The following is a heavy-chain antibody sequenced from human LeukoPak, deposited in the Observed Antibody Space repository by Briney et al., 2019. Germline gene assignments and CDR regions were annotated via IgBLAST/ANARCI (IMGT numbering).Heavy chain of an antibody. CDR1: GESFSSYY. CDR3: ARSIAARTPYCGGDCYPFDY. Sequence: PSETLSLTCAFHGESFSSYYWGWIRQPPGKGLEWIGSIYYSGSTYYNPSLKSRVTISVDTSKNQFSLKLSSVTAADTAVYYCARSIAARTPYCGGDCYPFDYWGQGTLVTVSS. CDR2: IYYSGST. V-gene: IGHV4-39*01. J-gene: IGHJ4*02. D-gene: IGHD2-21*01.